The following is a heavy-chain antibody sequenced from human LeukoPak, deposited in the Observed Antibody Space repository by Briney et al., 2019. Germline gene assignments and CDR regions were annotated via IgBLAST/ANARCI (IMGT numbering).Heavy chain of an antibody. CDR3: AKDSARMIVVVIIDY. Sequence: PGGSLRLSCAASGFTFSSYAMSWVRQAPGKGLEWVSAISGSGGSTYYADSVKGRFTISRDNSKNTLYLQMNSLRAEDTAVYYCAKDSARMIVVVIIDYWAREPWSPSPQ. V-gene: IGHV3-23*01. CDR1: GFTFSSYA. J-gene: IGHJ4*02. D-gene: IGHD3-22*01. CDR2: ISGSGGST.